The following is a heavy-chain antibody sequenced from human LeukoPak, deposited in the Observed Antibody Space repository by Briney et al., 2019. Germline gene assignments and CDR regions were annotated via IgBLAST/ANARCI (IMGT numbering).Heavy chain of an antibody. CDR1: GFTFSSYG. D-gene: IGHD4-11*01. CDR3: ARDVTRLRNYPMY. Sequence: PGGSLRLSCAASGFTFSSYGMHWVRQAPGKGLEWVAVIWYDGSNNYYADSVKGRFTISRDNSKNTLYLQMNGLRAEDTAVYYCARDVTRLRNYPMYWGQGTLVTVSS. V-gene: IGHV3-33*01. CDR2: IWYDGSNN. J-gene: IGHJ4*02.